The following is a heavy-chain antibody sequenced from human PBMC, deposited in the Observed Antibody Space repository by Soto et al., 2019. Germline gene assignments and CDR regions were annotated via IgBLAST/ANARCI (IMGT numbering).Heavy chain of an antibody. CDR2: ISGSGGST. CDR1: GFTFSSYA. V-gene: IGHV3-23*01. CDR3: AKEWAAAGTGDWFDP. J-gene: IGHJ5*02. Sequence: EVQLLESGGGLLQPGGSLRLSCASSGFTFSSYAMSWVRQAPGKGLEWVSAISGSGGSTYYADSVKGRFTISRDNSKNTLYLQMNSLRAEDTAVYYCAKEWAAAGTGDWFDPWGQGTLVTVSS. D-gene: IGHD6-13*01.